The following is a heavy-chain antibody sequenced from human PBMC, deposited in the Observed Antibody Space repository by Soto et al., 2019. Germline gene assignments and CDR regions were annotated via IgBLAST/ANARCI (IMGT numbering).Heavy chain of an antibody. CDR2: ISRSSSYT. CDR3: AGGGGSYLPDY. CDR1: GFTFSDYY. D-gene: IGHD1-26*01. V-gene: IGHV3-11*05. Sequence: QVQLVESGGGLVKPGGSLRVSCAASGFTFSDYYMSWIRQAPGKGLEWVSYISRSSSYTNYADSVNGRFTISRDNAKNSLYLQMNSLRADDTAVYYCAGGGGSYLPDYWGQGTLVTVSS. J-gene: IGHJ4*02.